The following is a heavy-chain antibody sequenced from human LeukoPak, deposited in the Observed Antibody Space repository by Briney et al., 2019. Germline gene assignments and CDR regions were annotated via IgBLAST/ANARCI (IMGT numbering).Heavy chain of an antibody. J-gene: IGHJ4*02. CDR3: GKVIVVVPAASTTFDS. D-gene: IGHD2-2*01. Sequence: GGSLRLSCTAPGFTFSSYAMSWVRQAPGKGLEWVSAVSGSAGSTYYADSVKGRFTISRDNSKNTLYLQMNSLRAEDTAVYYCGKVIVVVPAASTTFDSWGQGSLVTVSS. CDR1: GFTFSSYA. V-gene: IGHV3-23*01. CDR2: VSGSAGST.